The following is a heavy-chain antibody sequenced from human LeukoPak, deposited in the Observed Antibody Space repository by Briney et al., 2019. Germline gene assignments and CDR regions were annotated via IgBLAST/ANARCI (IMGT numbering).Heavy chain of an antibody. Sequence: SETLSLTCTVSGGSISSSSYYWGWIRQPPGKGLEWIGSIYYSGSTYYNPSLKSRVTISVDTSKNQFSLKLSSVTAADTAVYYCARLMRQLDFASVYAFDIWGQGTMVTVSS. J-gene: IGHJ3*02. V-gene: IGHV4-39*01. CDR1: GGSISSSSYY. CDR3: ARLMRQLDFASVYAFDI. D-gene: IGHD6-6*01. CDR2: IYYSGST.